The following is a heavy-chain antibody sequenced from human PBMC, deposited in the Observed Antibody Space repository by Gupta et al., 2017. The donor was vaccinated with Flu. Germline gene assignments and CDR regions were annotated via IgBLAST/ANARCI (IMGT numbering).Heavy chain of an antibody. J-gene: IGHJ6*02. CDR1: GFTFDGYG. Sequence: QVHLVESGGGVVQPGKSLNLSCAASGFTFDGYGMYWVRQSPGKGLEWVAVISNDGRNKNYAESVKGRFTLSRDNSKNIVSLQMQSLKIEDTAVYYCAKDRVRRGGGYGMDVWGQGTTVTVSS. CDR2: ISNDGRNK. CDR3: AKDRVRRGGGYGMDV. V-gene: IGHV3-30*18. D-gene: IGHD2-15*01.